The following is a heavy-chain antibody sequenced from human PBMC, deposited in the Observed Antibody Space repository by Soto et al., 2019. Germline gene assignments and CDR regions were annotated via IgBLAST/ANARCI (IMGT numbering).Heavy chain of an antibody. Sequence: GASVKVSCKASGYTFISCGISWVRQAPGQGLEWMGWISAYNGHTKYAQKFQGRVTMTTDTATSTAYMELRRLTSDDTALYYCARDNGASSTPHTNDYWGQGTLVTVSS. CDR1: GYTFISCG. CDR3: ARDNGASSTPHTNDY. D-gene: IGHD2-8*01. V-gene: IGHV1-18*01. CDR2: ISAYNGHT. J-gene: IGHJ4*02.